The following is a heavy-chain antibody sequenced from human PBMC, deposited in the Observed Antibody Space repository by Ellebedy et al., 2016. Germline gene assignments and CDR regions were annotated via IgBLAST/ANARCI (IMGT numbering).Heavy chain of an antibody. CDR1: RYTFTSYD. J-gene: IGHJ4*02. CDR2: MNPNSGNT. CDR3: ARGEKGYYDTSGYYYPPGY. D-gene: IGHD3-22*01. V-gene: IGHV1-8*01. Sequence: ASVKVSXKASRYTFTSYDINWVRQATGQGLEWMGWMNPNSGNTGHAQKFQGRITMTRNTSISTAYMELSSLRSEDTAVYYCARGEKGYYDTSGYYYPPGYWGQGTLVTVSS.